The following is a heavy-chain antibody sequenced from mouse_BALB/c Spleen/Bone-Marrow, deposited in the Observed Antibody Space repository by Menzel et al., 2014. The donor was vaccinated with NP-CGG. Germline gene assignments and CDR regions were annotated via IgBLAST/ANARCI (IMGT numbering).Heavy chain of an antibody. Sequence: EVKVVESGGGLVKPGGSLKLSCAASGFTFSSYSMSWVRQTPEKRLGWVATISSGGHYTYYPDSVKGRFTISRDNAKNTLYLQMSSLKSEDTAMYYCSKDGGYDYSYYFDYWGQGTTLTVSS. CDR2: ISSGGHYT. V-gene: IGHV5-6-4*01. CDR1: GFTFSSYS. J-gene: IGHJ2*01. CDR3: SKDGGYDYSYYFDY. D-gene: IGHD2-4*01.